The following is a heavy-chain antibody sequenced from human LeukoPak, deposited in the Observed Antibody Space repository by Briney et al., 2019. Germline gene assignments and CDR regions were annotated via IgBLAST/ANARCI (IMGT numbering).Heavy chain of an antibody. CDR3: ARDPLYSSGWSRGSY. D-gene: IGHD6-19*01. CDR1: GGSISSSSYY. V-gene: IGHV4-39*02. Sequence: PSETLSLTCTVSGGSISSSSYYWGWIRQPPGKGLEWIGSIYYSGSTYYNPSLKSRVTISGDTSKNQFSLKVNSVTAADTAVYYCARDPLYSSGWSRGSYWGQGTLVTVSS. J-gene: IGHJ4*02. CDR2: IYYSGST.